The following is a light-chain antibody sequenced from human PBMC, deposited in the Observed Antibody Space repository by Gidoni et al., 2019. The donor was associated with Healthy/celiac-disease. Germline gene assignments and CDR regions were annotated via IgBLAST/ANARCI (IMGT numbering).Light chain of an antibody. CDR2: QDS. V-gene: IGLV3-1*01. CDR1: KLGDKY. CDR3: QAWDSSTEV. J-gene: IGLJ1*01. Sequence: SYELTQPPSVSVSPGQTASITCPGDKLGDKYACWYQQKPGQSPVLVIYQDSKLPSGIPERFSGSNSGNTATLTISGTQAMDEADYYCQAWDSSTEVFGTGTKVTVL.